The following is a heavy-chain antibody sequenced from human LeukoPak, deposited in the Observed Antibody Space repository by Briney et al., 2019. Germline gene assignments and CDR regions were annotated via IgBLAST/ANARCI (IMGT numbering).Heavy chain of an antibody. V-gene: IGHV1-46*01. D-gene: IGHD1-20*01. Sequence: ASVKVSCKASGYTFTSYYMHWVRQAPGQGLEWMGIINPSGGSTSYAQKFQGRVTMTRDTSTSTVYMELSSLRSEDTAVYYCASNSITGAYYYYMDVWGKGTTVTISS. J-gene: IGHJ6*03. CDR3: ASNSITGAYYYYMDV. CDR1: GYTFTSYY. CDR2: INPSGGST.